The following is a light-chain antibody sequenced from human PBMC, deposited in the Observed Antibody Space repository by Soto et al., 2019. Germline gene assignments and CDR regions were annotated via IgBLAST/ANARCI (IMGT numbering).Light chain of an antibody. V-gene: IGKV3-20*01. CDR2: GAS. CDR1: QSVSSSY. J-gene: IGKJ1*01. CDR3: QQYGSSPLT. Sequence: EIVLTQSPGTLSLSPGERATLSCRASQSVSSSYLAWYQQKPGQAPRLLIYGASSRATGIPDRFSGSGSGTYFTLTSSRLEPEDFALYYCQQYGSSPLTFGQGTKVEIK.